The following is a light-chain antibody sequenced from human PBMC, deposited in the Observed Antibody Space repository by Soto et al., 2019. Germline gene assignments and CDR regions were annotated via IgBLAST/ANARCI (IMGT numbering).Light chain of an antibody. CDR3: SSYTRSSKVV. Sequence: QSALTQPASVSGSPGQSITISCTGTSSDVGGYSYVSWYQQHPGKTPKLMIYEVSNRPSGVSHRFSGSKSGNTASLTISGLQTEDEADYYCSSYTRSSKVVFGGGTKVTVL. J-gene: IGLJ2*01. V-gene: IGLV2-14*01. CDR2: EVS. CDR1: SSDVGGYSY.